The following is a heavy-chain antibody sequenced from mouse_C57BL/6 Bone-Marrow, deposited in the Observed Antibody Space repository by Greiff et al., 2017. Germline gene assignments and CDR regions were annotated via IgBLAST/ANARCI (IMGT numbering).Heavy chain of an antibody. CDR3: AIDTTVVAEGFAY. D-gene: IGHD1-1*01. V-gene: IGHV1-39*01. J-gene: IGHJ3*01. CDR1: GYSFTDYN. Sequence: VQLQQSGPELVKPGASVKISCKASGYSFTDYNMNWVKQSNGKSLEWIGVINPNYGTPSYNQKFKGKATLTVDQSSSPAYMQLNSLTSEDSAVYYCAIDTTVVAEGFAYWGQGTLVTVSA. CDR2: INPNYGTP.